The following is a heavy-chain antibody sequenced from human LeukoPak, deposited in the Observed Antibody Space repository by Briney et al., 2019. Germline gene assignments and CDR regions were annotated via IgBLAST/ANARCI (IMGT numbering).Heavy chain of an antibody. J-gene: IGHJ3*02. Sequence: ASVKVSCKASGGTFSRNAISWVRQAPGQGLEWMGRIIPMFNTINYAQKLQGRVTITSDESTSTVYMELSSLRSDDTATYYCARDVTGTPLAFDIWGQGTMLTVSS. CDR2: IIPMFNTI. CDR3: ARDVTGTPLAFDI. V-gene: IGHV1-69*13. CDR1: GGTFSRNA. D-gene: IGHD2-21*02.